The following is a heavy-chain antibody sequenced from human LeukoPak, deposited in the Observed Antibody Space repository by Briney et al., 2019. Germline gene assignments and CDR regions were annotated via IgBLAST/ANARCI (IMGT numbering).Heavy chain of an antibody. CDR1: GFTFSSYA. V-gene: IGHV3-23*01. Sequence: PGGSLRLSCAASGFTFSSYAMTWVRQAPGKGLQWVSTISVSGENTYYADSVKGRFTISRDNAKNTLYLQMNSLRAEDTAVYYCGRDTVTTIKIPFDIWGQGTMVTVSS. D-gene: IGHD5-12*01. CDR2: ISVSGENT. J-gene: IGHJ3*02. CDR3: GRDTVTTIKIPFDI.